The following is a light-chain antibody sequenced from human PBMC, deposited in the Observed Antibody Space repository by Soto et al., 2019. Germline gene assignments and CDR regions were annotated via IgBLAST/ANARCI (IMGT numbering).Light chain of an antibody. Sequence: DIVLTQSPGTLSLSPGERATLSCRASQIIDSRYLGWYQQKPGQAPRLLIYGASSRATGIPDRFSGSGSGTDFTLTISRLEPEDVGVYYCQQYGSSPPWTFGPGTK. CDR1: QIIDSRY. CDR2: GAS. CDR3: QQYGSSPPWT. J-gene: IGKJ1*01. V-gene: IGKV3-20*01.